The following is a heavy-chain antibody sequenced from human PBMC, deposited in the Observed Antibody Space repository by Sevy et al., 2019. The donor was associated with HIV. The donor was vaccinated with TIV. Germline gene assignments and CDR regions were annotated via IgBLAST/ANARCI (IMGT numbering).Heavy chain of an antibody. Sequence: SETLSLTCAVYGESFSAYYWSWIRQPPGKGLEWIGEIHHSGGANYTPSLKSRVTISVDTSKNQFSLNLSSVTAADTAVYYCARGFSSGWHNFWGQGTLVTVSS. J-gene: IGHJ4*02. CDR1: GESFSAYY. CDR3: ARGFSSGWHNF. V-gene: IGHV4-34*01. CDR2: IHHSGGA. D-gene: IGHD6-19*01.